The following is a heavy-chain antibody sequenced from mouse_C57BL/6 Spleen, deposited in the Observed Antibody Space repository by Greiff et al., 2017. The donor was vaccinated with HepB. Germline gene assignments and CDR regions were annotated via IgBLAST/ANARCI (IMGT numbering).Heavy chain of an antibody. Sequence: QVQLKQPGAELVMPGASVKLSCKASGYTFTSYWMHWVKQRPGQGLEWIGEIDPSDSYTNYNQKFKGKSTLTLDKSSSTAYMQLSSLTSEDSAVYYCARLGGGAMDYWGQGTSVTVSS. CDR2: IDPSDSYT. V-gene: IGHV1-69*01. D-gene: IGHD1-1*02. CDR3: ARLGGGAMDY. CDR1: GYTFTSYW. J-gene: IGHJ4*01.